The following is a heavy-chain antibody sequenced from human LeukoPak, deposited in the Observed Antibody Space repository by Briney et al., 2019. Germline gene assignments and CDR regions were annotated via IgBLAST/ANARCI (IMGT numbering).Heavy chain of an antibody. Sequence: GGSLRLSCAASGFTFSIYAMNWVRQTQGKGLEWVSGLNGSGGRTHYADSVKGRFTISRDNSKNTLNLQMNSLRAEDTAIYYCAKGDTVWTFDYWGQGTLVTVSS. CDR2: LNGSGGRT. CDR3: AKGDTVWTFDY. V-gene: IGHV3-23*01. CDR1: GFTFSIYA. D-gene: IGHD3/OR15-3a*01. J-gene: IGHJ4*02.